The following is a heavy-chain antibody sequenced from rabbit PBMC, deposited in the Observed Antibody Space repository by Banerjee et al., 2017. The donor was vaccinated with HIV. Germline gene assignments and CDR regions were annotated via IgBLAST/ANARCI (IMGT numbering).Heavy chain of an antibody. V-gene: IGHV1S47*01. CDR1: GIDFSSYG. Sequence: QEQLVESGGGLVTLGGSLKLSCKASGIDFSSYGISWVRQAPGKGLEWIAYIYPDYGSTDYASWVNGRFTISLDNAQNTVFLQMTSLTAADTATYFCARDPGAYASSSGYLNLWGQGTLVTVS. CDR3: ARDPGAYASSSGYLNL. CDR2: IYPDYGST. J-gene: IGHJ4*01. D-gene: IGHD1-1*01.